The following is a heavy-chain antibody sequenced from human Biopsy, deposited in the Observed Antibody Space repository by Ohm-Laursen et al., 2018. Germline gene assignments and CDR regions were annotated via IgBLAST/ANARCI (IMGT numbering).Heavy chain of an antibody. CDR2: IKRDGSQS. CDR1: GFTFSTYW. CDR3: TRDTTYYAGTTYYDALDV. J-gene: IGHJ3*01. D-gene: IGHD2/OR15-2a*01. Sequence: LRLSCTASGFTFSTYWMTWVRQAPGKGLEWVANIKRDGSQSNHADSVKGRFTISRDNAKNSLYLQMNSLRAEDTAVYYCTRDTTYYAGTTYYDALDVWGQGTTVTVSS. V-gene: IGHV3-7*01.